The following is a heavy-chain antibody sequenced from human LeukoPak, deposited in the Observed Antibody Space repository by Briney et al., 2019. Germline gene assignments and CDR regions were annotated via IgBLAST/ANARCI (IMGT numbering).Heavy chain of an antibody. Sequence: PSGALPLTCTVSGGSLHKDDHYWSWIRQPPGKGLEWVGYIFSTGSTYYNPSLQSRLTISLDKSTNQFFLKLTSVTAADTAVYYCARDRGGWLRPYFDSWGQGTLVTVSS. J-gene: IGHJ4*02. CDR1: GGSLHKDDHY. CDR2: IFSTGST. CDR3: ARDRGGWLRPYFDS. V-gene: IGHV4-30-4*08. D-gene: IGHD5-12*01.